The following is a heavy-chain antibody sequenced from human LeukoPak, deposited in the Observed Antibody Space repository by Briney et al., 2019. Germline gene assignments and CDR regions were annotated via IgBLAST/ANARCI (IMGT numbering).Heavy chain of an antibody. J-gene: IGHJ4*02. V-gene: IGHV3-33*05. Sequence: PGRSLRLSCAVSGFTFSSYGMHWVRQAPGKGLEWVAGISKNGNHQSYADSVKGRFTISRDNAKNSLYLQMNSLRAEDTAVYYCARDLGIAARPTFDYWGQGTLVTVSS. CDR1: GFTFSSYG. CDR3: ARDLGIAARPTFDY. CDR2: ISKNGNHQ. D-gene: IGHD6-6*01.